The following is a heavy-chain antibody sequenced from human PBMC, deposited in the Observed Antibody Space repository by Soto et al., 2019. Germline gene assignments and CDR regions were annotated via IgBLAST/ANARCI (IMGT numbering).Heavy chain of an antibody. V-gene: IGHV4-59*12. CDR3: ARGGGGTTLDAFDI. CDR1: GGSISSYY. J-gene: IGHJ3*02. Sequence: QVQLQESGPGLVKPSETLSLTCTVSGGSISSYYWSWIRQPPGKGLEWIGYIYYSGSTYYNPSLKSRVTISVDTSKNQFSLKLSSVTAADTAVYYCARGGGGTTLDAFDIWGQGTMVTVSS. D-gene: IGHD2-15*01. CDR2: IYYSGST.